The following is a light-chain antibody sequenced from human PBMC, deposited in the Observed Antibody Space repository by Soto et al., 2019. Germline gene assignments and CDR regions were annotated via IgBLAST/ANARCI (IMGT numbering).Light chain of an antibody. CDR2: KAS. CDR1: HSISSW. V-gene: IGKV1-5*03. J-gene: IGKJ4*01. CDR3: QQYERYPMT. Sequence: DSQMTQYPSTLSASVGDRVTITCRASHSISSWLAWYQQKPGKAPKLLISKASTLQSGVPPRFSGRGYGTEFTLTISSLQPEDFATYYCQQYERYPMTFGGGTKVEIK.